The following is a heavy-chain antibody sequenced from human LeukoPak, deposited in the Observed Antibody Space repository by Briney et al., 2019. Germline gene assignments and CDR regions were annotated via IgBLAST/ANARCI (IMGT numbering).Heavy chain of an antibody. D-gene: IGHD3-22*01. CDR1: GFTFSRSA. CDR3: AKDGLYYDGSEHVYYFDY. CDR2: IIYSGGAT. J-gene: IGHJ4*02. Sequence: GGSLRLSCAASGFTFSRSAMTWVRQGPGTGLEFVASIIYSGGATYYADSVKGRFTISRDNSKNTLYLQMNSLRAEDTALYYCAKDGLYYDGSEHVYYFDYWGQGTLVTVSS. V-gene: IGHV3-23*01.